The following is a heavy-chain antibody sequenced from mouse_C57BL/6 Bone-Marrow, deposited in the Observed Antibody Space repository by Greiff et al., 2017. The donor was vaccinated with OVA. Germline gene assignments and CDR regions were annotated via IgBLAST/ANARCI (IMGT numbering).Heavy chain of an antibody. CDR3: AREGGFAY. J-gene: IGHJ3*01. CDR2: IYPGDGDT. V-gene: IGHV1-82*01. CDR1: GYAFSSSW. Sequence: VQGVESGPELVKPGASVKISCKASGYAFSSSWMNWVKQRPGKGLEWIGRIYPGDGDTNYNGKFKGKATLTADKSSSTAYMQLSSLTSEDSAVYFCAREGGFAYWGQGTLVTVSA.